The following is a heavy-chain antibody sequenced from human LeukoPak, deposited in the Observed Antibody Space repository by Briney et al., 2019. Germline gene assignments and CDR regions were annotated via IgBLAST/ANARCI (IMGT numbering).Heavy chain of an antibody. V-gene: IGHV3-43D*03. D-gene: IGHD1-26*01. CDR3: AAYRGAHHKTFDY. Sequence: GGSLRLSCAASGFTFDDYAMHWVRQAPGKGLEWVSLISWDGGSTYYADSVKGRFTISRDNSKNSLYLQMNSLRAEDTALYYCAAYRGAHHKTFDYWGQGTLVAVSS. CDR2: ISWDGGST. CDR1: GFTFDDYA. J-gene: IGHJ4*02.